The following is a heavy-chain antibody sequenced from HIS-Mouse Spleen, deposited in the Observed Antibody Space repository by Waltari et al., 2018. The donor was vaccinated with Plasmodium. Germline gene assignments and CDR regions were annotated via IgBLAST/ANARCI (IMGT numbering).Heavy chain of an antibody. Sequence: QVQLVQSGAEVKKPGASVKVSCKASGYTFTGYYMHWVRQSPGQGLEWMGWINPNRGGTNYAQKFQGRVNMTRDTSISTAYMELSRLRSDDTAVYYCARVLGYKAAAGTFVEYFQHWGQGTLVTVSS. CDR3: ARVLGYKAAAGTFVEYFQH. J-gene: IGHJ1*01. V-gene: IGHV1-2*02. D-gene: IGHD6-13*01. CDR1: GYTFTGYY. CDR2: INPNRGGT.